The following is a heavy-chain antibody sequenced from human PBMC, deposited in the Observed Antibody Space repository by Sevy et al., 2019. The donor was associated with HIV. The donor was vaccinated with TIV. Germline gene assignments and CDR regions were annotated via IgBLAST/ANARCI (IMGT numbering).Heavy chain of an antibody. J-gene: IGHJ6*02. CDR3: ARDQDCSSTSCYPETTYGMDV. Sequence: ASVKVSCKASGYTFTSYGISWVRQAPGQGLEWMGWISAYNGSTNYAQKLQGRVTMTTDTSTSTAYMELRSLRSDDTAVYYCARDQDCSSTSCYPETTYGMDVWGQGTTVTVSS. CDR2: ISAYNGST. D-gene: IGHD2-2*01. CDR1: GYTFTSYG. V-gene: IGHV1-18*01.